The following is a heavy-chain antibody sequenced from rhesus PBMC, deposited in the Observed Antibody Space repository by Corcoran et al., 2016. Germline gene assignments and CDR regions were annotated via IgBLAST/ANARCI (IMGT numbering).Heavy chain of an antibody. CDR3: ATTGTGTIYYGLDS. Sequence: QVKLQQWGEGLVKPSETLSLTCAVYGGSISGYYWSWIRQPPGKGREWIGNSDGNSARTNSHPSLKNRVTISKDTSKNQFSRKLSSVTAADPAVYYWATTGTGTIYYGLDSWGQGVVVTVSS. D-gene: IGHD1-26*01. CDR2: SDGNSART. CDR1: GGSISGYY. V-gene: IGHV4-73*01. J-gene: IGHJ6*01.